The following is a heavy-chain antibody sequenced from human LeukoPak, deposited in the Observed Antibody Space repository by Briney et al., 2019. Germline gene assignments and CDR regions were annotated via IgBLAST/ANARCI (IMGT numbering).Heavy chain of an antibody. Sequence: GGSLRLSCAASGFTFSSYSMNWVRHAPGKGLEWVSSIPSSSSYIYYADSVKGRFTISRDNAKNSLYLQMNSLRAEDTAVYYCARDRVKEDGYNYFSRYYYYGMDVWGQGTTVTVSS. CDR2: IPSSSSYI. D-gene: IGHD5-24*01. V-gene: IGHV3-21*01. CDR3: ARDRVKEDGYNYFSRYYYYGMDV. CDR1: GFTFSSYS. J-gene: IGHJ6*02.